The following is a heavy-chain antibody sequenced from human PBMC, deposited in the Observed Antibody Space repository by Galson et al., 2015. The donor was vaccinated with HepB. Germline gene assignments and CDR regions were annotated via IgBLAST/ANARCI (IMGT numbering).Heavy chain of an antibody. D-gene: IGHD4-11*01. V-gene: IGHV3-30-3*01. CDR3: ARDHTVSVHYYYMDV. CDR2: IIYDGSNK. CDR1: GFTFSTYA. Sequence: SLRLSCAASGFTFSTYAMHWVRQAPGKGLEWVAVIIYDGSNKYYADSVKGRITISRDNSKNTLYLQMNSLRAEDTAVYYCARDHTVSVHYYYMDVWGTGTTVTVSS. J-gene: IGHJ6*03.